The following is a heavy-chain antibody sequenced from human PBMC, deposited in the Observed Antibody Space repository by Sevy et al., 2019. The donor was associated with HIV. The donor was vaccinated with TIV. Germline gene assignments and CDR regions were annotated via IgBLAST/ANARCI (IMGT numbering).Heavy chain of an antibody. CDR3: AKDIPGYSGFDY. CDR2: ISWDAKKT. Sequence: GESLKISCAASGFTFGDYTMHWVRQLPGRGLEWVSLISWDAKKTDYADSVKGRFTVSRDNRKNSLYLQMNSLRIEDTALYFCAKDIPGYSGFDYWGQGTLVTVSS. D-gene: IGHD3-10*01. V-gene: IGHV3-43*01. J-gene: IGHJ4*02. CDR1: GFTFGDYT.